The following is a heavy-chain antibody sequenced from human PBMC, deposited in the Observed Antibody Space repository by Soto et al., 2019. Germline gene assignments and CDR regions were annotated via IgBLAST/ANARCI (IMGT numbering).Heavy chain of an antibody. CDR2: IYHSGST. J-gene: IGHJ3*02. V-gene: IGHV4-4*02. D-gene: IGHD1-26*01. CDR3: ARDPPPNSGSYGAFDI. CDR1: GGSISSSNW. Sequence: SETLSLTCAVSGGSISSSNWWSWVRQPPGKGLEWIGEIYHSGSTNYNPSLKSRVTISVDKSKNQFSLKLSTVTAADTAVYYCARDPPPNSGSYGAFDIWGQGTMVTVSS.